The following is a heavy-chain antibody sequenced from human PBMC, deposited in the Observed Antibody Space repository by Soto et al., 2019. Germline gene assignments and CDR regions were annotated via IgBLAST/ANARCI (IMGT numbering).Heavy chain of an antibody. D-gene: IGHD3-22*01. CDR1: GYIFSNYG. CDR3: ETESAIGVGTTSY. CDR2: VSAYNGKS. V-gene: IGHV1-18*01. J-gene: IGHJ4*02. Sequence: ASVKVSCKASGYIFSNYGISWMRQVPGQGLEWMGWVSAYNGKSNYTQKFQGRVTMTTDTATNTAYMELRSLRSDDTAVYYCETESAIGVGTTSYWGQGTLVTVSS.